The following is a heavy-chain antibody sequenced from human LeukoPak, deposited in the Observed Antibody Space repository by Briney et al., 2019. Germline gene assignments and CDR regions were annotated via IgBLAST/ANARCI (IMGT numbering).Heavy chain of an antibody. V-gene: IGHV4-34*01. Sequence: SETLSLTCAVYGGSFSGYYWSWIRQPPGKGLEWIGEINHSGSTNYNPSLKSRVTISVDTSKNQFSLKLSSVTAADTAVYYCARLPPPGVCSGGSCYSGNDYWGQGTLVTVSS. CDR1: GGSFSGYY. D-gene: IGHD2-15*01. CDR2: INHSGST. CDR3: ARLPPPGVCSGGSCYSGNDY. J-gene: IGHJ4*02.